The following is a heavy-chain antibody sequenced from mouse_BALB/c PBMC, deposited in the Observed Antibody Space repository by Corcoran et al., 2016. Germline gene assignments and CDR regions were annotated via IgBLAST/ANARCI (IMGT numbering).Heavy chain of an antibody. J-gene: IGHJ3*01. D-gene: IGHD1-2*01. CDR1: GFDFSRYW. CDR3: ASLHYYGLFAY. CDR2: INPDSSTI. Sequence: EVMLLESGGGLVQTGGSLKLSCAASGFDFSRYWMSWVRQAPGKGLEWIGEINPDSSTINYTPTLKDKFIISRDNAKNTLYLQMSKVRSEDTALYYCASLHYYGLFAYWGQGTLVTVSA. V-gene: IGHV4-1*02.